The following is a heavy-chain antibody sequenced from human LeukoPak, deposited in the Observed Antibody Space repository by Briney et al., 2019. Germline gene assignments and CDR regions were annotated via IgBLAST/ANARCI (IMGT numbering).Heavy chain of an antibody. J-gene: IGHJ4*02. V-gene: IGHV3-23*01. D-gene: IGHD6-13*01. Sequence: TGGSLRLSCAASGFTFSSYAMSWVRQAPGKGLEWVSAISGSGGSTYYADSVKGRFTISRDNSKNTLYLQMNSLRAEDTAVYYCANGQQLQYYFDYWGQGTLVTVSS. CDR1: GFTFSSYA. CDR2: ISGSGGST. CDR3: ANGQQLQYYFDY.